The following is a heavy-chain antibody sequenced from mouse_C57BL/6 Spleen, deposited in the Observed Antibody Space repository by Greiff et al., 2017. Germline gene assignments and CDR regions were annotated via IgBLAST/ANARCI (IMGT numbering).Heavy chain of an antibody. CDR3: ATYVDV. CDR2: ISYDGSN. CDR1: GYSITSGYY. J-gene: IGHJ1*03. Sequence: DVQLQESGPGLVKPSQSLSLTCSVTGYSITSGYYWNWIRQFPGNKLEWMGYISYDGSNNYNPSLKNRISITRDTSKNQFFLKLNSVTTEDTATYYCATYVDVWGTGTTVTVSS. V-gene: IGHV3-6*01.